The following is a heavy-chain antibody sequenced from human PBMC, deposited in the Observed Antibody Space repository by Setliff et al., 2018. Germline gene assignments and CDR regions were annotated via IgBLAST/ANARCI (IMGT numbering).Heavy chain of an antibody. D-gene: IGHD3-10*01. CDR1: GYILSSYG. CDR3: RLWFGELLRDY. J-gene: IGHJ4*02. CDR2: ISPYNGVT. Sequence: RASVKVSCKGSGYILSSYGISWVRQAPGQGLEWMGWISPYNGVTNYAQRFQGRVTMTTDTSTSAAYMELRSLRSDDTAVYYCRLWFGELLRDYWGQGTLVTVSS. V-gene: IGHV1-18*01.